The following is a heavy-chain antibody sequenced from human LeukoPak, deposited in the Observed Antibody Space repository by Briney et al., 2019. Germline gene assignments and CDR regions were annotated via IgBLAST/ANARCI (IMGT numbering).Heavy chain of an antibody. CDR2: INPNSGGT. Sequence: ASVKVSCKASGYTFTGNNMHWVRQAPGQGLEWMGWINPNSGGTNYAQKFQGRVTMTRDTSISTAYMELSRLRSDDTAVYYCATVGCSSTTCYNWFDPWGQGTLVTVSS. D-gene: IGHD2-2*01. CDR3: ATVGCSSTTCYNWFDP. V-gene: IGHV1-2*02. J-gene: IGHJ5*02. CDR1: GYTFTGNN.